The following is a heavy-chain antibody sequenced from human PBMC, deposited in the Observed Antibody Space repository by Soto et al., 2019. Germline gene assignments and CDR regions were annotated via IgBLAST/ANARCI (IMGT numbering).Heavy chain of an antibody. J-gene: IGHJ6*02. Sequence: GGSLRLSCAASGCPFSSYWMSWVRQATGKGLEWVANIKQDGSEKYYVDSVKGRFTISRDNAKNSLYLQMNSLRAEDTAVYYCARDPNIVLVPAALRSYYYYYGMDVWGQGTTVTVSS. V-gene: IGHV3-7*01. CDR1: GCPFSSYW. D-gene: IGHD2-2*01. CDR3: ARDPNIVLVPAALRSYYYYYGMDV. CDR2: IKQDGSEK.